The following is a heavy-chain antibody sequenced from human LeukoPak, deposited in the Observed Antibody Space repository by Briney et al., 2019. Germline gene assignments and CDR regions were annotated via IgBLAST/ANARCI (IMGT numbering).Heavy chain of an antibody. V-gene: IGHV4-38-2*01. D-gene: IGHD1-1*01. Sequence: SETLSLTCAVSGYSISRGYHWGWIRQPPGKGLEWIGSIHHSGSTYYNSSLKSRVTISVDTSKNQFSLKVSSVTAADTAVYYCARVNWNPDYWGQGTLVTVSS. CDR2: IHHSGST. CDR1: GYSISRGYH. J-gene: IGHJ4*02. CDR3: ARVNWNPDY.